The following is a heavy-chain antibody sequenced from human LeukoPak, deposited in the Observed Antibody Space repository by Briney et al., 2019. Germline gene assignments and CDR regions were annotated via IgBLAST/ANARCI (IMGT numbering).Heavy chain of an antibody. D-gene: IGHD2-8*01. Sequence: PGGSLRLSCAASGFSFSDYHMDWIRQAPGKGLEWVSHISSSGTTMYYADPVKGRFTISRDNSKNSLYLQMNSLRDEDTAVYYCVRATAVYYFDYWGQGTLVTVSS. CDR3: VRATAVYYFDY. V-gene: IGHV3-11*01. CDR2: ISSSGTTM. J-gene: IGHJ4*02. CDR1: GFSFSDYH.